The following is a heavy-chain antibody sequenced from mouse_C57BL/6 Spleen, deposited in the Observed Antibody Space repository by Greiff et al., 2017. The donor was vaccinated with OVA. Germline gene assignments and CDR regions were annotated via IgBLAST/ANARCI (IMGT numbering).Heavy chain of an antibody. V-gene: IGHV2-2*01. D-gene: IGHD6-2*01. CDR1: GFSLTSYG. CDR3: ARKRPVSYYYAMDY. Sequence: VQLQQSGPGLVQPSQSLSITCTVSGFSLTSYGVHWVRQSPGKGLEWLGVIWSGGSTDCNAAFISRLSISKDNSKSQVFFKMNSLQADDTAIYYCARKRPVSYYYAMDYWGQGTSVTVSS. J-gene: IGHJ4*01. CDR2: IWSGGST.